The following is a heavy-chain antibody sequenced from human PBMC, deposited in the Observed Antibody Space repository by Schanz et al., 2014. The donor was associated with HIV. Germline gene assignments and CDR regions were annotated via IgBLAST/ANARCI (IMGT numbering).Heavy chain of an antibody. CDR2: IHGIGTT. D-gene: IGHD2-15*01. CDR3: ARAYCSGGSCFAGYGLDA. J-gene: IGHJ5*02. Sequence: QVQLQESGPGLVKPSETLSLTCTVTGGSIGNYYWSWVRQTAGKGLEWIGRIHGIGTTTYSPSLASRVTMSVAVSKTHFPLTLSSGTAADTAVYYCARAYCSGGSCFAGYGLDAWGQGTLVTVSS. CDR1: GGSIGNYY. V-gene: IGHV4-4*07.